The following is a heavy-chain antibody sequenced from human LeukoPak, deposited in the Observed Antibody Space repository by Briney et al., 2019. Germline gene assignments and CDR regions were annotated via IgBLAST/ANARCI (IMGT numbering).Heavy chain of an antibody. V-gene: IGHV4-39*07. D-gene: IGHD3-22*01. J-gene: IGHJ3*02. CDR2: IYYSGST. Sequence: SETLSLTCTVSGGSISSSSYYWGWIRQPPGKGLEWIGIIYYSGSTYYNPSLKSRVTISVDTSKNQFSLKLSSVTAADTAVYYCARDPLGYDSSGYYTAHAFDIWGQGTMVTVSS. CDR3: ARDPLGYDSSGYYTAHAFDI. CDR1: GGSISSSSYY.